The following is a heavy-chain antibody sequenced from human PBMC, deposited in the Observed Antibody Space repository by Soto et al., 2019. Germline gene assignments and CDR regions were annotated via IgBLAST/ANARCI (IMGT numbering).Heavy chain of an antibody. CDR2: ISHSGST. CDR1: GGSISSGGHS. D-gene: IGHD5-18*01. Sequence: QLQLQESGSGLMKPSQTLSLTCAVSGGSISSGGHSWSWIRQPPGKGLEWIGYISHSGSTYYNPSAMSQVTQSVDRAKKQFSLKLSSVAAPDTPVYYCARGGRLPDYWGQGTLVTVSS. J-gene: IGHJ4*02. CDR3: ARGGRLPDY. V-gene: IGHV4-30-2*01.